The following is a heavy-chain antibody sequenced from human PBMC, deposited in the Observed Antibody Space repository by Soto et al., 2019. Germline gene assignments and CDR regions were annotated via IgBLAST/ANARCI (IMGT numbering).Heavy chain of an antibody. CDR1: GGSISSGDYC. Sequence: SETLSLTCTVSGGSISSGDYCWSWVRQHPGKGLEWIGYICYSGSIYYNPSLKSRVTISVDTSKNQFSLQLSSVTAADTAVYYCAREKERPGWFDPWGQGTLVTVSS. D-gene: IGHD1-1*01. CDR3: AREKERPGWFDP. CDR2: ICYSGSI. V-gene: IGHV4-31*03. J-gene: IGHJ5*02.